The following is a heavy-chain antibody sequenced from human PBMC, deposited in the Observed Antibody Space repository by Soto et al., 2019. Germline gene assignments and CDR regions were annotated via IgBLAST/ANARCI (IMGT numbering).Heavy chain of an antibody. Sequence: QVQLVESGGGVVQPGRSLRLSCAAPGFTFSSYAMHWVRQAPGKGLEWVAVISYDGSNKYYADSVKGRFTISRDNSKNTLYLQMNSLRAEDTAVYYCARDPIVVVVAVGGDTFDYWGQGTLVTVSS. D-gene: IGHD2-15*01. V-gene: IGHV3-30-3*01. CDR1: GFTFSSYA. J-gene: IGHJ4*02. CDR3: ARDPIVVVVAVGGDTFDY. CDR2: ISYDGSNK.